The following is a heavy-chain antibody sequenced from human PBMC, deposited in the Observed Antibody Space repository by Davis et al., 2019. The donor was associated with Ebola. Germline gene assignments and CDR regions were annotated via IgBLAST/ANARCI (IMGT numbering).Heavy chain of an antibody. V-gene: IGHV4-34*01. Sequence: PSETLSLTCAVYGGSFSGYYWSWIRQPPGKGLEWIGEINHSGSTNYNPSLKSRVTISVDTSKNQFSLKLSSVTAADTAVYYCARMEDIVVGFDYWGQGTLVTVSS. CDR1: GGSFSGYY. CDR3: ARMEDIVVGFDY. D-gene: IGHD2-2*01. CDR2: INHSGST. J-gene: IGHJ4*02.